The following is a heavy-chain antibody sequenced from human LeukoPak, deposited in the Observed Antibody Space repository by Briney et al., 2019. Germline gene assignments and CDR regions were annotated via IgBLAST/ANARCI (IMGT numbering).Heavy chain of an antibody. Sequence: ASVKVSCKASGGTFSSYAISWVRQAPGQGLEWMGGIIPIFGTANYAQKFQGRVTITADESTSTAYMELSSLRSEDTAVYYCARSRPIAAAGTFENGGEEYYFDYWGQGTLATVSS. CDR3: ARSRPIAAAGTFENGGEEYYFDY. J-gene: IGHJ4*02. V-gene: IGHV1-69*01. CDR2: IIPIFGTA. CDR1: GGTFSSYA. D-gene: IGHD6-13*01.